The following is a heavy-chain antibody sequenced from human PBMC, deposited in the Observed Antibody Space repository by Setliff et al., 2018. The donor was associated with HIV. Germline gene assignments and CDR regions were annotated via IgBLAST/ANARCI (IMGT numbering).Heavy chain of an antibody. CDR2: IYPGDSDT. J-gene: IGHJ4*02. V-gene: IGHV5-51*01. CDR1: GYSFTSYW. CDR3: ARRMWQQDSKFMYYFDY. D-gene: IGHD6-13*01. Sequence: GESLKISCKGSGYSFTSYWIGWVRQMPGKGLEWMGVIYPGDSDTRYSPSFQGQVTISADKSISTAYLQWSSLKASDTAMYYCARRMWQQDSKFMYYFDYWGQGTLVTVSS.